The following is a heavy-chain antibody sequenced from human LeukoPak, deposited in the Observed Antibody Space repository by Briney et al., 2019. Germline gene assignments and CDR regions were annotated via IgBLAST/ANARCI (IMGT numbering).Heavy chain of an antibody. V-gene: IGHV3-48*03. CDR2: ISSSGNTI. CDR1: GFTFSSYE. CDR3: ARSSGWYG. D-gene: IGHD6-19*01. J-gene: IGHJ4*02. Sequence: GGSLRLSCAASGFTFSSYEMNWVRQAPGKGLEWVSYISSSGNTIYYADSVKGRFTTSRDNAKNSLYLQMNSLRAEDTAVYYCARSSGWYGWGQGTLVTVSS.